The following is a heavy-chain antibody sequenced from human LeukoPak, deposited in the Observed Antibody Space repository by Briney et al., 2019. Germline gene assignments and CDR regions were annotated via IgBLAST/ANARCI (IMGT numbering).Heavy chain of an antibody. D-gene: IGHD3-10*01. CDR2: IYYSGST. V-gene: IGHV4-59*01. J-gene: IGHJ6*02. CDR3: ARGGVRTHYYYGMDV. Sequence: SETLSLTCTVSGGSISSYYWSWIRQPPGKGLEWIGYIYYSGSTNYNPSLKSRVTVSVDTSKNQFSLKLSSVTAADTAVYYCARGGVRTHYYYGMDVWGQGTTVTVSS. CDR1: GGSISSYY.